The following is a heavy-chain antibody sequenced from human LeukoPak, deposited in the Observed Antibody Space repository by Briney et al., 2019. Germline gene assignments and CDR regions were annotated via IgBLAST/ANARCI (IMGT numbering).Heavy chain of an antibody. D-gene: IGHD6-19*01. CDR3: ARKNQQWLVWSGAFDI. V-gene: IGHV4-38-2*01. CDR2: IYHSGST. CDR1: GYSISSGYY. Sequence: SETLSFTCAVSGYSISSGYYWGWIRQPPGKGLEWIGSIYHSGSTYYNPSLKSRVTISVDTSKNQFSLKLSSVTAADTAVYYCARKNQQWLVWSGAFDIWGQGTMVTVSS. J-gene: IGHJ3*02.